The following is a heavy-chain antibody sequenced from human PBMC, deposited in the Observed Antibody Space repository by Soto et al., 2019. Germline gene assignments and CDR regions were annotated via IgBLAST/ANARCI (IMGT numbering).Heavy chain of an antibody. D-gene: IGHD2-15*01. V-gene: IGHV1-3*01. J-gene: IGHJ5*02. CDR3: ARGIATGQLDP. CDR2: INPDNGNT. CDR1: GYTFTRYT. Sequence: ASVKVSCKASGYTFTRYTMNWVRQAPGQRLEWMGWINPDNGNTKSSQKFQDRVIITRDTSASTAYRDLSSLRSEDTAVYYCARGIATGQLDPWGQGTLVTVYS.